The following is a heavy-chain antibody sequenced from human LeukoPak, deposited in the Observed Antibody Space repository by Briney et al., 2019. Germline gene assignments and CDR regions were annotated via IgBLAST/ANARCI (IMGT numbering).Heavy chain of an antibody. V-gene: IGHV3-33*06. D-gene: IGHD4-17*01. Sequence: GGSLRLSCAASGFSFSSYAMHWVRQAPGKGLEWEAVIWYDGSNQYYADSVRGRFTISRDNSKNTLHLQMNSLRAEDTAAYYCVKSGPDFGDLPSEYYFDFWGQGTLVTVSS. CDR3: VKSGPDFGDLPSEYYFDF. J-gene: IGHJ4*02. CDR2: IWYDGSNQ. CDR1: GFSFSSYA.